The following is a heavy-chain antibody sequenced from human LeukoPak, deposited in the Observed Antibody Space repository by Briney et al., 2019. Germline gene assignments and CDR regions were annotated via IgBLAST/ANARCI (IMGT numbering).Heavy chain of an antibody. CDR3: ARRTYFDY. CDR2: INHSGST. CDR1: GFAFSSYT. Sequence: GSLRLSCATSGFAFSSYTMNWVRQAPGKGLEWIGEINHSGSTNYNPSLKSRVTISVDTSKNQFSLKLSSVTAADTAVYYCARRTYFDYWGQGTLVTVSS. J-gene: IGHJ4*02. V-gene: IGHV4-34*01.